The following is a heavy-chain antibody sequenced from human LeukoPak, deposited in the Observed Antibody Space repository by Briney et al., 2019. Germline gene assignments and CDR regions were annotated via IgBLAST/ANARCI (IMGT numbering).Heavy chain of an antibody. D-gene: IGHD5-18*01. CDR3: AREGAYSYSTDP. J-gene: IGHJ5*02. Sequence: PGGSLRLSCAPSGFTFSSYSMNWVRQAPGKGLEWVSYISSSSTIYYADSVKGRFTISRDNAKNSLYLQMNSLRDEDTAVYYCAREGAYSYSTDPWGQGTLVTVSS. CDR2: ISSSSTI. V-gene: IGHV3-48*02. CDR1: GFTFSSYS.